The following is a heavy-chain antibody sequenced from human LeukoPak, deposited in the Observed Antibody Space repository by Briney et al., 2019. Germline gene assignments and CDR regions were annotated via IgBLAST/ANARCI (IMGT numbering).Heavy chain of an antibody. CDR1: GFTFSSYA. CDR3: ARERLGAIFFDY. CDR2: ISYDGSNK. V-gene: IGHV3-30*04. J-gene: IGHJ4*02. Sequence: GGSLRLSCAASGFTFSSYAMHWVRQAPGKGLEWVAVISYDGSNKYYADSVKGRFTISRDNSKNTLYLQMNSLRAEDTAVYYCARERLGAIFFDYWGQGTLVTVSS. D-gene: IGHD1-26*01.